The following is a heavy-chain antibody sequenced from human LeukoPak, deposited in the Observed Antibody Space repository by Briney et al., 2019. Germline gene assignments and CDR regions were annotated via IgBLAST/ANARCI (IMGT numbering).Heavy chain of an antibody. Sequence: PTETLSLTCTVSGGSISSYYWSWIRQPPGKGLEWIGYIYYSGSTNYNPSLKSRVTMSVDTSKNQFSLKLSSVTAADTAVYYCARDGGLRLGSGSYPYYWGQGTLVTVSS. D-gene: IGHD3-10*01. CDR2: IYYSGST. V-gene: IGHV4-59*12. CDR3: ARDGGLRLGSGSYPYY. J-gene: IGHJ4*02. CDR1: GGSISSYY.